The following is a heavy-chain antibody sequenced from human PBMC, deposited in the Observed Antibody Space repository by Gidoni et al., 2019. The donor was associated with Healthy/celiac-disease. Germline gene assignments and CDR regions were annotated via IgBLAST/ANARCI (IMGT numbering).Heavy chain of an antibody. Sequence: QVQLQESGPGLVKPSQTLSLTCTVSGGSISSGSYYWSWIRQPAGKGLEWIGRIYTSGSTNYNPSLKSRVTISVDTSKNQFSLKLSSVTAADTAVYYCARASVVPAATIDYWGQGTLVTVSS. J-gene: IGHJ4*02. CDR2: IYTSGST. CDR3: ARASVVPAATIDY. V-gene: IGHV4-61*02. D-gene: IGHD2-2*01. CDR1: GGSISSGSYY.